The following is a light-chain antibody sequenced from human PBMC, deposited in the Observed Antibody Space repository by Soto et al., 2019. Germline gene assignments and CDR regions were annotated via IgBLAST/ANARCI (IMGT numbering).Light chain of an antibody. Sequence: EIVLTQSPGTLSLSPGERATLSCRASQSVYNNYLTWYQQKPGQPPKLLIFGPSSRAPGIPDRFSGSGSGTDFTLTITRLEPEDFAVYYCQQFGGSPPVTFGGGTKVEIK. CDR3: QQFGGSPPVT. J-gene: IGKJ4*01. CDR2: GPS. V-gene: IGKV3-20*01. CDR1: QSVYNNY.